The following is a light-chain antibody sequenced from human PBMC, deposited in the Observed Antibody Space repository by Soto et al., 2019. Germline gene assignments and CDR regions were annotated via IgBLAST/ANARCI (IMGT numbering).Light chain of an antibody. Sequence: IQLTQSPSSLSASVGDRVTITCRASQDISSHLAWYQQKPGKAPKLLIYAASTLQTGVPSRFSGGGSGTDFTLTLSSLQTEDFATYYCQQVNSFPSTFGQGTRLEIK. J-gene: IGKJ5*01. V-gene: IGKV1-9*01. CDR1: QDISSH. CDR2: AAS. CDR3: QQVNSFPST.